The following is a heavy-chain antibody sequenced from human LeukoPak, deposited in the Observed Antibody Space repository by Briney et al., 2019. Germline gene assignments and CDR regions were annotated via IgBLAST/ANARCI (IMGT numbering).Heavy chain of an antibody. CDR1: GFTFSNYA. CDR3: AKGIESSGSYYTSFDY. V-gene: IGHV3-23*01. D-gene: IGHD1-26*01. Sequence: GGSLRLSCAASGFTFSNYAMSWVRQAPGKGLEWVSGISGTGGATYYADSVKGRLTISRDNSKNTLSLQMNSLRAEHTAVYDCAKGIESSGSYYTSFDYWGQGTLVTVSS. J-gene: IGHJ4*02. CDR2: ISGTGGAT.